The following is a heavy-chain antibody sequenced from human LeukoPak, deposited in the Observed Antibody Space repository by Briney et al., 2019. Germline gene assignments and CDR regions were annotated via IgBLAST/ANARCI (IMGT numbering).Heavy chain of an antibody. CDR1: GGSISSSSYY. CDR3: ARDPSIAAAVENDAFDI. Sequence: SETLSLTCTVSGGSISSSSYYWGWIRQPPGKGLEWIGSIYYSGSTYYNPSLKSRVTISVDTSKNQFSLKLSSVTAADTAVYYCARDPSIAAAVENDAFDIWGQGTMVTVSS. CDR2: IYYSGST. J-gene: IGHJ3*02. V-gene: IGHV4-39*07. D-gene: IGHD6-13*01.